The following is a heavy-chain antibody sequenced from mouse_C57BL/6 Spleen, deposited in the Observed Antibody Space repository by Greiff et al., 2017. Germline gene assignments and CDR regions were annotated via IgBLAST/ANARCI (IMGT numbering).Heavy chain of an antibody. CDR3: GRRDYDDAMDY. CDR2: IRSKSNNYAT. D-gene: IGHD2-4*01. CDR1: GFSFNTYA. Sequence: EVQLVESGGGLVQPKGSLKLSCAASGFSFNTYAMNWVRQAPGKGSEWVARIRSKSNNYATYYADSVKDRFTISRDDSESMLYLQMNNLKTEDTAMYCCGRRDYDDAMDYWGQGTSVTVSS. J-gene: IGHJ4*01. V-gene: IGHV10-1*01.